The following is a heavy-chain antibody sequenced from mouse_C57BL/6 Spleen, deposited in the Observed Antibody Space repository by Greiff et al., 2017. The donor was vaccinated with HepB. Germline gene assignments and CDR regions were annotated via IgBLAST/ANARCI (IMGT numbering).Heavy chain of an antibody. J-gene: IGHJ3*01. CDR3: AIITTVEGFAY. CDR2: IHPNSGST. D-gene: IGHD1-1*01. Sequence: QVQLQQPGAELVKPGASVKLSCKASGYTFTSYWMHWVKQRPGQGLEWIGMIHPNSGSTNYNEKFKSKATLPVDKSSSTAYMQLSSLPSEDSAVYYCAIITTVEGFAYWGQGTLVTVSA. CDR1: GYTFTSYW. V-gene: IGHV1-64*01.